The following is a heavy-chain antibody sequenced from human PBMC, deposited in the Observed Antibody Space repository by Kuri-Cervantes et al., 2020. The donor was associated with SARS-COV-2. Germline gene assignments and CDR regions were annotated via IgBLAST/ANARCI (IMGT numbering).Heavy chain of an antibody. Sequence: GGSLRLSCASSGFTFSTYGMHWFRQAPGKGLEGVAFIRYDGSNKYYADSVKGRFTISRDNSKNTLYLQMNSLRAEDTAVYYCASFPNDYGDYGDAFDIWGQGTMVTVSS. D-gene: IGHD4-17*01. CDR2: IRYDGSNK. CDR1: GFTFSTYG. J-gene: IGHJ3*02. V-gene: IGHV3-30*02. CDR3: ASFPNDYGDYGDAFDI.